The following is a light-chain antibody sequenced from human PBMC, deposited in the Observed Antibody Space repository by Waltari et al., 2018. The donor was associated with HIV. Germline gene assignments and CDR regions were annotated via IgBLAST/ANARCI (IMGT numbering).Light chain of an antibody. V-gene: IGLV4-69*01. CDR3: QTWGTGIRV. CDR1: SGHRSYA. Sequence: QLVLTQSPSASASLGVSVKLTCTLSSGHRSYAIAWHQQQPEKGPHYLMKVTSDGSHRKGDGIPDRFSGSSSGAERYLNISSLQSEDEAAYYCQTWGTGIRVFGGGTKLTVL. J-gene: IGLJ3*02. CDR2: VTSDGSH.